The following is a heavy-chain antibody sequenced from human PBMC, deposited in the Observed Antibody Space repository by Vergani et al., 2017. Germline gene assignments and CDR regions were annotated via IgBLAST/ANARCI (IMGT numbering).Heavy chain of an antibody. Sequence: QVQLQESGPGLVKPSQTLSLTCTVSGGSIGSGNYYWSWIRQPAGKGLEWIGRIYTSGSSTYNPSLKSRVTISVHTSKTQFSLKLRSVTAADTAVYYCARLRGFVVVPAAIFDDWGQGTLVTVSS. CDR2: IYTSGSS. J-gene: IGHJ4*02. D-gene: IGHD2-2*02. CDR1: GGSIGSGNYY. V-gene: IGHV4-61*02. CDR3: ARLRGFVVVPAAIFDD.